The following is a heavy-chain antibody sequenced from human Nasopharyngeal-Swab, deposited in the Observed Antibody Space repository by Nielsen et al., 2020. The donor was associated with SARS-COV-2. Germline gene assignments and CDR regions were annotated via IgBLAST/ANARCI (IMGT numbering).Heavy chain of an antibody. CDR2: IHYTGNT. V-gene: IGHV4-31*03. J-gene: IGHJ3*01. D-gene: IGHD3-16*02. Sequence: SETLSLTCTVSGGSISSGGYFWSWIRQHPGKGLEWIGYIHYTGNTYYNPSLESRLTISLETSQNQFSLRLSSVTAADTAVYYCAREVIEQAVSDAFDFWGQGTMVTVSS. CDR1: GGSISSGGYF. CDR3: AREVIEQAVSDAFDF.